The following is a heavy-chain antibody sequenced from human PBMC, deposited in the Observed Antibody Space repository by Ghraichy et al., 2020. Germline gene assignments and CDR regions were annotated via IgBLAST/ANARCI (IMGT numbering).Heavy chain of an antibody. CDR3: ARGKLVAGRFFGSYYYYGMDV. Sequence: ASVKVSCKASGYTFTSYDINWVRQATGQGLEWMGWMNPNSGNTGYAQKFQGRVTMTRDTSISTAYMELSSLRSEDTAVYYCARGKLVAGRFFGSYYYYGMDVWGQGTTVTVSS. D-gene: IGHD6-19*01. CDR1: GYTFTSYD. V-gene: IGHV1-8*01. J-gene: IGHJ6*02. CDR2: MNPNSGNT.